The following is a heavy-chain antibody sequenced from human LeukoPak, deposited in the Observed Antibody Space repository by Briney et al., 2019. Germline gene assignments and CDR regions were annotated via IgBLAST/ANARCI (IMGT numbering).Heavy chain of an antibody. CDR2: ISGSGGST. Sequence: GSLRLSCAASGFTFSDYYMSWIRQAPGKGLEWVSAISGSGGSTYYADSVKGRFTISRDNSKNTLYLQMNSLRAEDTAVYYCAKDRGSGWGIFDYWGQGTLVTVSS. V-gene: IGHV3-23*01. J-gene: IGHJ4*02. CDR3: AKDRGSGWGIFDY. CDR1: GFTFSDYY. D-gene: IGHD6-19*01.